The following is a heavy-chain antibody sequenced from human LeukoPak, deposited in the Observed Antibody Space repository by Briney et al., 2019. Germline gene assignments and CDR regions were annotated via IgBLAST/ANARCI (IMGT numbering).Heavy chain of an antibody. CDR3: ARRLSTRSYYLDD. V-gene: IGHV4-39*01. J-gene: IGHJ4*02. Sequence: SETLSLTCTVSGGSISISSDYWGSIPQPPGKGLEWIGDIYYSGTTNYNPSLKSRVTMSVDTSKNQFSLKLNSATAADTAVYYCARRLSTRSYYLDDWGQGTLVTVSS. D-gene: IGHD2/OR15-2a*01. CDR1: GGSISISSDY. CDR2: IYYSGTT.